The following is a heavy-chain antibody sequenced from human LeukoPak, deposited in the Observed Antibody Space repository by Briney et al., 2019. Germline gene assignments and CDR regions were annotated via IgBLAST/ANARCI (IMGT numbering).Heavy chain of an antibody. V-gene: IGHV3-72*01. CDR2: TKNRANSHIT. Sequence: PGGSLRLSCVASGFTLSDHYMDWVRQAPGKGLEWISRTKNRANSHITQYAASVNGRFIASRDDSKNSLFLQMNSLKAEDTAVYYCARDTDTALDAWGQGTTVTVSS. CDR3: ARDTDTALDA. J-gene: IGHJ6*02. CDR1: GFTLSDHY.